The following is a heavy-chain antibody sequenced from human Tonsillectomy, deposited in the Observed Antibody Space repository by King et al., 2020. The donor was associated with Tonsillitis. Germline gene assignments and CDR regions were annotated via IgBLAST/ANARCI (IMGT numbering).Heavy chain of an antibody. Sequence: QLVQSGAEVKQPGESLKISCKGSGYSFPNYWVGWVRQMPGKGLEWMGIIYPGDSNTRYSPSFQGQVTISADKAISTAYLEWSSLKASNTDMYYCVRRDLYGSGGTCQPWYFDYWGQGTLVTVSS. D-gene: IGHD2-15*01. CDR1: GYSFPNYW. CDR2: IYPGDSNT. J-gene: IGHJ4*02. CDR3: VRRDLYGSGGTCQPWYFDY. V-gene: IGHV5-51*01.